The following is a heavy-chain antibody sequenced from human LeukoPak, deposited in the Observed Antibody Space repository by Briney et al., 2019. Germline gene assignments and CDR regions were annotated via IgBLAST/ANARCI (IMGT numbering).Heavy chain of an antibody. CDR2: IYHTGGT. V-gene: IGHV4-31*03. Sequence: SETLSLTCTVSGGSISGGGYYWSWIRQHPGKGLEWIGYIYHTGGTFYNPSLKSRVTISLDTSENQFSLKLSSVTAADTAVYYCASSEATTTPPPYGMGVWGQGTAVTVSS. J-gene: IGHJ6*02. CDR1: GGSISGGGYY. CDR3: ASSEATTTPPPYGMGV. D-gene: IGHD5-12*01.